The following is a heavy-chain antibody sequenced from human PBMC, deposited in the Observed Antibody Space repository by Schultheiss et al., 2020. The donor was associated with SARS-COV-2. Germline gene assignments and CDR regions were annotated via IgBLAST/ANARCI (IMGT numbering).Heavy chain of an antibody. D-gene: IGHD6-19*01. CDR1: GGSISSGSYY. J-gene: IGHJ4*02. CDR2: IYHSGST. CDR3: ARDRSSGWGR. Sequence: SQTLSLTCTVSGGSISSGSYYWSWIRQPPGKGLEWIGNIYHSGSTNYNPSLKSRVTISVDTSKNQFSLKLSSVTAADTAVYYCARDRSSGWGRWGQGTLVTVSS. V-gene: IGHV4-61*01.